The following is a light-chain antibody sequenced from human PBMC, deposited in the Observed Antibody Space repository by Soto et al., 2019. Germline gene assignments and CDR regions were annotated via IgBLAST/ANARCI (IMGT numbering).Light chain of an antibody. CDR2: GNS. CDR1: SSNIGAGYD. CDR3: QSYDSSLSAL. Sequence: QSVLTQPPSVSGAPGQRVTMSGTGSSSNIGAGYDVHWYQQLPGTAPKLLIYGNSNRPSGVPDRFSGSKSGTSASLAITGLQAEDEADYYCQSYDSSLSALFGGGTKVTVL. V-gene: IGLV1-40*01. J-gene: IGLJ3*02.